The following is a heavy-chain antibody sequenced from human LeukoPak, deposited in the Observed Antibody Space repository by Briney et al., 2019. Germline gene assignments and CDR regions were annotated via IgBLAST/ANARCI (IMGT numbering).Heavy chain of an antibody. D-gene: IGHD1-26*01. CDR3: ARDSGSGNNDY. J-gene: IGHJ4*02. CDR2: ISAGNGST. Sequence: ASVKVSCKPSGYTFTSYAIHWVRQAPGQRLEWMGWISAGNGSTKYSQNFQGRVTFISNTSATTAFMELSSLRSEDAAVYYCARDSGSGNNDYWGQGTLVTVSS. CDR1: GYTFTSYA. V-gene: IGHV1-3*01.